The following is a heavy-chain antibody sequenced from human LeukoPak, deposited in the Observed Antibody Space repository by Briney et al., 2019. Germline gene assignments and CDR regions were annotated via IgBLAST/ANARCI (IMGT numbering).Heavy chain of an antibody. Sequence: SETLSLTCTVSGGSISSYYWSWIRQPPGKGLECIGYISSSGSTNYNPSLESRATISKDMSKNQFSLKLSSVTAADTALYFCARLIYNTYTNNWRFDYWGQGTLVTISS. V-gene: IGHV4-4*08. CDR3: ARLIYNTYTNNWRFDY. J-gene: IGHJ4*02. CDR2: ISSSGST. D-gene: IGHD1-1*01. CDR1: GGSISSYY.